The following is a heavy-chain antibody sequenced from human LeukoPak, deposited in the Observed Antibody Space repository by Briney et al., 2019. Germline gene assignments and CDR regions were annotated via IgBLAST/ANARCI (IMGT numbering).Heavy chain of an antibody. J-gene: IGHJ3*02. CDR1: GYTFTSYG. CDR3: ASSFDSSGYYEGFGAFDI. Sequence: ASVKVSCKASGYTFTSYGISWVRQAPGQGLEWMGGIIPIFGTANYAQKFQGRVTITADESTGAAYMELSSLRSEGTAVYYCASSFDSSGYYEGFGAFDIWGQGTMVTVSS. D-gene: IGHD3-22*01. V-gene: IGHV1-69*13. CDR2: IIPIFGTA.